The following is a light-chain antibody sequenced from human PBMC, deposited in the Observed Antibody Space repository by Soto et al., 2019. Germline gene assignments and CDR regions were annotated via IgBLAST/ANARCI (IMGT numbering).Light chain of an antibody. J-gene: IGKJ4*02. Sequence: DFVMTQSPDSLAVSLGEAATINCKSSQSVLYSSDNKNYLGWYQQKPGQATKLLINWASIRESGIPDRFSGSGSGSDFTLTISSLQAEDVAVYYCQQYYNTPLTFGGGTKVEIK. CDR3: QQYYNTPLT. V-gene: IGKV4-1*01. CDR1: QSVLYSSDNKNY. CDR2: WAS.